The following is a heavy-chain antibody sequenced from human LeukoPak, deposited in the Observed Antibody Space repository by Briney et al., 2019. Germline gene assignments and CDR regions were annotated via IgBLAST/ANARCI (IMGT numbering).Heavy chain of an antibody. CDR3: TTHGCTGGTCHIY. CDR1: GFTFTNAW. V-gene: IGHV3-15*01. CDR2: IKSNALGGTT. D-gene: IGHD2-15*01. Sequence: GGSRRLSCEAPGFTFTNAWMSWVRQAPGKGLEWFGRIKSNALGGTTDYAAPVKGRFGISRDDSKNSLYLQMNSLKTEDTAIYYCTTHGCTGGTCHIYWGQGTLVTVSS. J-gene: IGHJ4*02.